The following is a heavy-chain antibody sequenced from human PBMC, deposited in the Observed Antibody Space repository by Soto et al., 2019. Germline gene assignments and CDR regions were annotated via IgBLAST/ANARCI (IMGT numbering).Heavy chain of an antibody. CDR2: IYYIGST. V-gene: IGHV4-39*02. CDR3: ARDLSSSAYIDY. Sequence: SETLSLTCTVPGDSINNSNYYWGCFREPAGKGLEWIASIYYIGSTYYNPSLKSRVTISVDTSNNQFSLNLNSVTAADTAVYYCARDLSSSAYIDYWGQGTLVTVCS. D-gene: IGHD6-19*01. CDR1: GDSINNSNYY. J-gene: IGHJ4*02.